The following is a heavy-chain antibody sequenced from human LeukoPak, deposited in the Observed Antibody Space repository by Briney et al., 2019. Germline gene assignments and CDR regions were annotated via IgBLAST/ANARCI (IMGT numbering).Heavy chain of an antibody. CDR3: ARDYYDSSGYEPEYYFDY. CDR1: GYTFTSYY. D-gene: IGHD3-22*01. Sequence: ASVKVSCTASGYTFTSYYMHWVRQAPGQGLEWMGIINPSGGSTSYAQKFQGRVTITADESTSTAYMELSSLRSEDTAVYYCARDYYDSSGYEPEYYFDYWGQGTLVTVSS. J-gene: IGHJ4*02. CDR2: INPSGGST. V-gene: IGHV1-46*01.